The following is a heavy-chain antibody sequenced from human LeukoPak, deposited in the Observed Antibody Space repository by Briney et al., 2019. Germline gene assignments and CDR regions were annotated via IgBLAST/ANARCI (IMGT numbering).Heavy chain of an antibody. D-gene: IGHD4-11*01. Sequence: ASVKVSCKASGYTFTSYYMHWVRQVPGEGLEWMGIINPSGGATTYAQKFQGRATMTRDTSTSTVYVELRSLRSEDTAVYYCVRGPIVTTMYYFDYWGQGTLLTVSS. CDR1: GYTFTSYY. CDR3: VRGPIVTTMYYFDY. CDR2: INPSGGAT. V-gene: IGHV1-46*03. J-gene: IGHJ4*02.